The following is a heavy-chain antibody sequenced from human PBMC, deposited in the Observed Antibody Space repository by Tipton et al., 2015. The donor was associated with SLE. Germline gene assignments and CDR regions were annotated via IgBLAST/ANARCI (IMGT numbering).Heavy chain of an antibody. CDR3: ARVDDGYCSGGSCDGEFDY. J-gene: IGHJ4*02. Sequence: LSLTCAASGFTFSSYGMHWVRQAPGKGLEWVAFIRYDGSNKYYADSVKGRFTISRDNSRNTLYLQMNSLRAEDTAVYYCARVDDGYCSGGSCDGEFDYWGQGTLVTVSS. V-gene: IGHV3-30*02. D-gene: IGHD2-15*01. CDR1: GFTFSSYG. CDR2: IRYDGSNK.